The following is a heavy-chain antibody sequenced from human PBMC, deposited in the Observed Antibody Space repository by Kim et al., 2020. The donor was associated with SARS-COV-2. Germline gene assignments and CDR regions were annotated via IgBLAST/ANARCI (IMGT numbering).Heavy chain of an antibody. J-gene: IGHJ5*02. CDR1: GYSFTSYW. CDR3: ARLRATGWNSPLGWFDP. CDR2: IYPGDSDT. Sequence: GESLKISCKGSGYSFTSYWIGWVRQMPGKGLEWMGIIYPGDSDTRYSPSFQGQVTISADKSISTAYLQWSSLKASDTAMYYCARLRATGWNSPLGWFDPWGQGTLVTVSS. V-gene: IGHV5-51*01. D-gene: IGHD1-7*01.